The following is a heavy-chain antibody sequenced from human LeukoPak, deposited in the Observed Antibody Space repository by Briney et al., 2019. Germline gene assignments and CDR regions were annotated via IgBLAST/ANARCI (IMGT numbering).Heavy chain of an antibody. CDR2: ISYDGSNK. CDR1: GFTFSSYG. J-gene: IGHJ4*02. D-gene: IGHD6-19*01. CDR3: ARDRASSGWYGGPEFDY. Sequence: PGGSLRLSCAASGFTFSSYGMHWVRQAPGKGLEWVAVISYDGSNKYYADSVKGRFTISRDNSKNMLYLQMNSLRAEDTAVCYCARDRASSGWYGGPEFDYWGQGTLVTVSS. V-gene: IGHV3-30*03.